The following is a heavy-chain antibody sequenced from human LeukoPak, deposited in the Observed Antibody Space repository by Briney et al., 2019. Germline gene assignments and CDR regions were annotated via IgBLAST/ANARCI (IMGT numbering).Heavy chain of an antibody. V-gene: IGHV4-30-2*01. CDR1: GGSISSGGYS. Sequence: SQTLSLTCAVSGGSISSGGYSWSWIRQPPGKGLEWIEYIYHSGSTYYNPSLKSRVTISVDRSKNQFSLKLSSVTAADTAVYYCARVGDCSSTSCYFGWFDPWGQGTLVTVSS. J-gene: IGHJ5*02. D-gene: IGHD2-2*01. CDR2: IYHSGST. CDR3: ARVGDCSSTSCYFGWFDP.